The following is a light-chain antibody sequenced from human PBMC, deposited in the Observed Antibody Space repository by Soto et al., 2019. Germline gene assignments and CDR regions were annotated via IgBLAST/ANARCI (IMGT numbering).Light chain of an antibody. J-gene: IGLJ3*02. V-gene: IGLV1-44*01. Sequence: QTVVTQPPSASGTPGQRVIISCSGSSSNIGSHTVNWYQQLPGTAPKLLIFNTNQRPSGVPDRFSGSKSGTSASLAISGLQSDDEADYYCAAWDDSLNGWVFGGGTKLTVL. CDR1: SSNIGSHT. CDR3: AAWDDSLNGWV. CDR2: NTN.